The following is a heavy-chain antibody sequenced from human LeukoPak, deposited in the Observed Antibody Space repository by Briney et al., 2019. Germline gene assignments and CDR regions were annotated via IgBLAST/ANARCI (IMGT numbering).Heavy chain of an antibody. J-gene: IGHJ4*02. V-gene: IGHV6-1*01. CDR1: GDSVSSNSVA. Sequence: KQSQTLSLTCAISGDSVSSNSVAWNWIRQSSSRGLEWLGRTYHRSQWYNEYAASVRGRITINPDTSKNQFSLQLNSVTPEDTAVYYCARDQYCSSFACSFDYWGQGTLVTVSS. CDR3: ARDQYCSSFACSFDY. D-gene: IGHD2-2*01. CDR2: TYHRSQWYN.